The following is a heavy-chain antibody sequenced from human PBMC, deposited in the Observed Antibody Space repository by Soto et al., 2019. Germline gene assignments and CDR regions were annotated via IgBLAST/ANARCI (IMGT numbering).Heavy chain of an antibody. CDR3: ARSAGFYNWFDP. CDR1: GGSISSGGYY. J-gene: IGHJ5*02. V-gene: IGHV4-31*03. Sequence: SETLSLTCTVSGGSISSGGYYWSWIRQHPGKGLEWIGYIYYSGSTYYNPSLKSRVTISVDTSKNQFSLKLSSVTAADTAVYYCARSAGFYNWFDPWGQGTLVTVSS. CDR2: IYYSGST.